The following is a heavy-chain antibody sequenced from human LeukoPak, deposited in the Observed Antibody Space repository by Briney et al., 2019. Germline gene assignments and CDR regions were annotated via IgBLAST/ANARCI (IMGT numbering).Heavy chain of an antibody. J-gene: IGHJ4*02. CDR1: GFTFSSYA. V-gene: IGHV3-23*01. D-gene: IGHD2-15*01. CDR3: AKDSATPYFDY. Sequence: GGSLRLSCAASGFTFSSYAMSWVRQAPGKGLEWVSATSGSGGSTYYADSVQGRFTISRDNSKNTLYLQMSSLRAEDTAVYYCAKDSATPYFDYWGQGTLVTVSS. CDR2: TSGSGGST.